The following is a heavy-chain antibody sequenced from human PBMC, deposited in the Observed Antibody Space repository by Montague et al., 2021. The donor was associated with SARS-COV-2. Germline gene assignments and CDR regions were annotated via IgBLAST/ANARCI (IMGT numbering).Heavy chain of an antibody. CDR2: IYHSGST. CDR1: GYSISTGYY. V-gene: IGHV4-38-2*02. Sequence: SETLSLTCTVSGYSISTGYYWGWIRQPPGKGLEWIGTIYHSGSTYFNPSLKSRVTISVDTSKNQFSPNLSSVTAADTAVYYCAKVAGSHDTFDIWGRGTMVTVSP. CDR3: AKVAGSHDTFDI. J-gene: IGHJ3*02. D-gene: IGHD6-19*01.